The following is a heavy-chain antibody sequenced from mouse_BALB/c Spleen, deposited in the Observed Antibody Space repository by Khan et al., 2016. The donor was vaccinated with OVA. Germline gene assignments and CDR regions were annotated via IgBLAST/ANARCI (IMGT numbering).Heavy chain of an antibody. D-gene: IGHD2-10*01. CDR2: IWSDGSA. J-gene: IGHJ4*01. V-gene: IGHV2-6-1*01. CDR3: ARQPYYHYYIMDY. CDR1: GFSLTNYG. Sequence: VKLLESGPGLVAPSQSLSITCTISGFSLTNYGVHWVRQPPGKGLEWLVVIWSDGSATYNSALKSRLSISKDNSKSQVFLKMNSLQTDDTAMYYGARQPYYHYYIMDYWGQGTSVTVSS.